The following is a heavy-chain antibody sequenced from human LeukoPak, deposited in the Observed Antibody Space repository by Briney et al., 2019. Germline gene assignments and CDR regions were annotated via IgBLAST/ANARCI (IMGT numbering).Heavy chain of an antibody. Sequence: GGSLRLSCAASGFTFSSYAMHWVRQAPGKGLEWVAVISYDGSNKYYADSVKGRFTISRDNSKNTLYLQMNSLRAEDTAVYYCARAGIDGSGSYYPDYWGQGTLVTVSS. CDR3: ARAGIDGSGSYYPDY. D-gene: IGHD3-10*01. CDR1: GFTFSSYA. CDR2: ISYDGSNK. J-gene: IGHJ4*02. V-gene: IGHV3-30-3*01.